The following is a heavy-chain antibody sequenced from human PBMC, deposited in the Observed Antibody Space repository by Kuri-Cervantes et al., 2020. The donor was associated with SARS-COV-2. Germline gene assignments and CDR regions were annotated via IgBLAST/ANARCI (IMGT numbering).Heavy chain of an antibody. CDR2: INHSGST. J-gene: IGHJ4*02. CDR1: GGSFSGYY. D-gene: IGHD2-15*01. Sequence: SDTLSLTCADYGGSFSGYYWSWTLQPPGKGLEWIGEINHSGSTNYNPSLKSRVTISVDTSKNQFSLKLSSVTAADTAVYYCALETPYFDYWGQGTLVTVSS. V-gene: IGHV4-34*01. CDR3: ALETPYFDY.